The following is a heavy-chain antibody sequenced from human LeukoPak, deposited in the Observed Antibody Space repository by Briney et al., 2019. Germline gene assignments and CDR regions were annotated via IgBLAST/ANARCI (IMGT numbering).Heavy chain of an antibody. CDR3: AGNTNYLFDP. J-gene: IGHJ5*02. D-gene: IGHD1-1*01. V-gene: IGHV3-7*01. CDR1: GFSSSYNW. CDR2: INRDGSQK. Sequence: GGSLRLSCAASGFSSSYNWMSWVRQAPGKGLEWVANINRDGSQKYYVDSVKGRFTISRDNTKNSPSLQMSSLRVEDTAVYYCAGNTNYLFDPWGQGTLVAVSS.